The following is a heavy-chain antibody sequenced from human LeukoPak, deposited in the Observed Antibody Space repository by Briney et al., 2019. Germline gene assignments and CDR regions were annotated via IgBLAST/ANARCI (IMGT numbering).Heavy chain of an antibody. Sequence: PSETLSLTCTVSGGSISSYYWSWIRQPTGKGLDWIGRIYTSGSTNNPSLKSRVTLSVDTSKNQFSLKLSSVTAADTAVYYCARGARAGYNLEPFDYWGQGTLVTVSS. CDR2: IYTSGST. CDR3: ARGARAGYNLEPFDY. V-gene: IGHV4-4*07. J-gene: IGHJ4*02. D-gene: IGHD5-24*01. CDR1: GGSISSYY.